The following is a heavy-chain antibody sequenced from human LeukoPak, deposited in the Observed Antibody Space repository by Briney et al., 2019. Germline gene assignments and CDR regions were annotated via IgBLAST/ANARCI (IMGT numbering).Heavy chain of an antibody. CDR3: ARGPLGATTGFDY. V-gene: IGHV3-30*04. D-gene: IGHD1-26*01. Sequence: SGGSLRLSCAASGFTFSSYAMHWVRQAPGKGLEWVAVISYDGSNKYYADSVKGRFTISRDNSKNTLYLQMNSLRAEDTAMYYCARGPLGATTGFDYWGQGTLVTVSS. CDR2: ISYDGSNK. J-gene: IGHJ4*02. CDR1: GFTFSSYA.